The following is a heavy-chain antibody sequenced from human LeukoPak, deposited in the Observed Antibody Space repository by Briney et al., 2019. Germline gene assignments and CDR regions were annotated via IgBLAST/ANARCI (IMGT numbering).Heavy chain of an antibody. V-gene: IGHV3-30*02. D-gene: IGHD1-14*01. J-gene: IGHJ4*02. CDR2: IRYDGSNK. CDR3: AKDKFSGYYFDY. CDR1: GFTFSSYG. Sequence: GGSLRLSCAASGFTFSSYGMHWVRQAPGKGLEWVAFIRYDGSNKYYADSVKGRFTNSRDNSKNTLYLQMNSLRAEDTAVYYCAKDKFSGYYFDYWGQGTLVTVSS.